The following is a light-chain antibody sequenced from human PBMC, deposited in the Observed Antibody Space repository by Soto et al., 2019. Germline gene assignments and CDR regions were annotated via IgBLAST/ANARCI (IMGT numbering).Light chain of an antibody. V-gene: IGKV3-15*01. CDR2: GAS. J-gene: IGKJ4*01. CDR3: QQYDNWPLT. CDR1: QSVSSN. Sequence: EIVLTQSPATLSLSPGERATLSCRASQSVSSNLAWYQQKPGQAPRFLIYGASTRATGIPARFSGSGSGTEFTLTISSLQSEDFAVYYCQQYDNWPLTFGGGTKVEIK.